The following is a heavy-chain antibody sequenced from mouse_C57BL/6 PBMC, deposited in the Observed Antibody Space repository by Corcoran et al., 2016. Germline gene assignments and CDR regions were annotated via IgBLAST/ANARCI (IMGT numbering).Heavy chain of an antibody. CDR2: INPNNGGT. CDR1: GYTFTDYY. V-gene: IGHV1-26*01. CDR3: ARHDYWFAY. D-gene: IGHD2-4*01. J-gene: IGHJ3*01. Sequence: EVQLQQSGPELVKPGASVKISCKASGYTFTDYYMNWVKQSHGMSLEWIGDINPNNGGTSYNQKFKGKATLTVDKSSSTAYMELRSLTSEDSAVYYCARHDYWFAYWGQGTLVTVSA.